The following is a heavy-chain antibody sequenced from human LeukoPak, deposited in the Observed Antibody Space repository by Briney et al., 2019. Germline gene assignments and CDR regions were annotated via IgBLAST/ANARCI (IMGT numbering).Heavy chain of an antibody. CDR2: TSSSDPGT. Sequence: GGSLRLSCVASGFTFSSYYMNWVRQAPGKGLERVAATSSSDPGTYHADSVRGRFTISRDNSKNTLYLQMNSLRAEDTAVYYCARDPRLSSSSWYFDYWGQGTLVTVSS. CDR1: GFTFSSYY. J-gene: IGHJ4*02. V-gene: IGHV3-23*01. CDR3: ARDPRLSSSSWYFDY. D-gene: IGHD6-13*01.